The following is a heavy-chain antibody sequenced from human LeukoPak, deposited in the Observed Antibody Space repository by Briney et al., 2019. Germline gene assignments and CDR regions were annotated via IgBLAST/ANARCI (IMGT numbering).Heavy chain of an antibody. CDR3: AKDLGLWFGELLHGSLAFGI. J-gene: IGHJ3*02. CDR2: ISGDGGST. D-gene: IGHD3-10*01. CDR1: GFTFDDYA. Sequence: GGSLRLSCAASGFTFDDYAMHWVRQAPGKGLEWVSLISGDGGSTYYADSVKGRFTISRDNSKNSLYLQMNSLRTEDTALYYRAKDLGLWFGELLHGSLAFGIWGQGTMVTVSS. V-gene: IGHV3-43*02.